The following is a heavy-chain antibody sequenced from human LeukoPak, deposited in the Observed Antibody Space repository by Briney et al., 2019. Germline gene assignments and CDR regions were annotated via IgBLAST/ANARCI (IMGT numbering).Heavy chain of an antibody. J-gene: IGHJ4*02. Sequence: GGSLRLSCAASGFTFSSYAMSWVRQAPGKGLEWVSTISGSGDSTYYADSVNGRFTISRDNSKNTLYLQMNSLRAEDTAVYYCALSHGSGTYYSGYWGQGTLVTVSS. CDR2: ISGSGDST. CDR3: ALSHGSGTYYSGY. V-gene: IGHV3-23*01. D-gene: IGHD3-10*01. CDR1: GFTFSSYA.